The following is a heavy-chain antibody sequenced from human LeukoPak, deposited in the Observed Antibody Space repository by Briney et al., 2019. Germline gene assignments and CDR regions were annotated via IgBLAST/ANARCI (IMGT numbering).Heavy chain of an antibody. Sequence: GGSLRLSCAASGFTFSNYAMSWVRQAPGKGLEWVSIISDSGGSTYHADSVKGRFTISRDNSKNTVYLQMNSLRAEDTAVYYCAKNGGFRLIYYLDYWGQGTLVTVSS. CDR3: AKNGGFRLIYYLDY. V-gene: IGHV3-23*01. J-gene: IGHJ4*02. D-gene: IGHD3-10*01. CDR1: GFTFSNYA. CDR2: ISDSGGST.